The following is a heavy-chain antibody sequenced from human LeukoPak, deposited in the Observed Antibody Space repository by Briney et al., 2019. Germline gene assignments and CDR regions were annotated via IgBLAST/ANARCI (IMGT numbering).Heavy chain of an antibody. V-gene: IGHV4-4*07. CDR2: INTSGST. J-gene: IGHJ4*02. CDR1: GDSISGYY. D-gene: IGHD5-18*01. CDR3: ARDRSYGPDH. Sequence: SETLSLTCTVSGDSISGYYWTWIRQFAGKGLEWIGRINTSGSTNYKPSLKSRVTMSVDTSKNQFSLKLSPVTAADTAVYYCARDRSYGPDHWGQGTLVTVSS.